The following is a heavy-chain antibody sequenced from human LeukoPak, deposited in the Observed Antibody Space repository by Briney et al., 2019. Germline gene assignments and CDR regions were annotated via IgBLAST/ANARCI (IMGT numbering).Heavy chain of an antibody. D-gene: IGHD3-10*02. Sequence: GGSLRLSCAASGFTFSSYWMHWVRQAPGKGLVWVSRINSDGSSTRYADSVKGRFTISRDNSKNTLYLQMNSLRAEDTAVYYCAKDLKIYSGPHSFDYWGQGTLVTVSS. V-gene: IGHV3-74*01. CDR1: GFTFSSYW. J-gene: IGHJ4*02. CDR3: AKDLKIYSGPHSFDY. CDR2: INSDGSST.